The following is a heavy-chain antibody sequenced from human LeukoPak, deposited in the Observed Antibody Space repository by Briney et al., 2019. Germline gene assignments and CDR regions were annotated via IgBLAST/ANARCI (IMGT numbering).Heavy chain of an antibody. Sequence: ETLSLTCTVSGGSISSSSYYWGWIRQAPGKGLEWVSAISGSGGSTYYADSVKGRFTISRDNSKNTLYLQMNSLRAEDTAVYYCAKLGVRGVITPIDYWGQGTLVTVSS. D-gene: IGHD3-10*02. V-gene: IGHV3-23*01. CDR2: ISGSGGST. CDR1: GGSISSSSYY. CDR3: AKLGVRGVITPIDY. J-gene: IGHJ4*02.